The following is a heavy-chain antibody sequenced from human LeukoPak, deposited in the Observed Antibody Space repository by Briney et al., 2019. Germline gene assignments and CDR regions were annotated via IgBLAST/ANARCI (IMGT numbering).Heavy chain of an antibody. CDR3: ARGNYYDRSGYGYFDY. J-gene: IGHJ4*02. CDR1: GGSISSGGYY. V-gene: IGHV4-31*03. D-gene: IGHD3-22*01. Sequence: PSETLSLTCTVSGGSISSGGYYWSWIRQHPGKGLEWIGYIYYSGSTYYNPSLKSRVTISVDTSKNQFSLKLSSVTAADTAVYYCARGNYYDRSGYGYFDYWGQGTLVTVSS. CDR2: IYYSGST.